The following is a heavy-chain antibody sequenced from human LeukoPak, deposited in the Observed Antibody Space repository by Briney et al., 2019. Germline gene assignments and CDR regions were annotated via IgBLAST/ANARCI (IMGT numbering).Heavy chain of an antibody. Sequence: PGGSLRLSCAASGFTFSSYSMNWVRQAPGKGLEWVSSISSSSSYIYYADSVKGRFTISRDNAKNSLYLQMNSLRAEDTAVYYCARLVLTVTTFGAWNWFDPWGQGTLVTVSS. CDR1: GFTFSSYS. D-gene: IGHD4-4*01. CDR3: ARLVLTVTTFGAWNWFDP. J-gene: IGHJ5*02. CDR2: ISSSSSYI. V-gene: IGHV3-21*01.